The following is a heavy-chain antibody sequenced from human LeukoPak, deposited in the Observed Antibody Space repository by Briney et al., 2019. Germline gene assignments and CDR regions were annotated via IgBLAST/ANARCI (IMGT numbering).Heavy chain of an antibody. V-gene: IGHV1-69*05. Sequence: GASVKVSCKASGYTFTSYAISWVRQAPGQGLEWMGGIIPIFGTANYAQKFQGRVTITTDESTSTAYMELSSLRSEDTAVYYCARTFYDYVWGSYWYWGQGTLVTVSS. CDR1: GYTFTSYA. CDR2: IIPIFGTA. CDR3: ARTFYDYVWGSYWY. J-gene: IGHJ4*02. D-gene: IGHD3-16*01.